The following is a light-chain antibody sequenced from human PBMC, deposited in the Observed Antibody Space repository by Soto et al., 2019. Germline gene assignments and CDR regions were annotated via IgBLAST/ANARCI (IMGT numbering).Light chain of an antibody. CDR1: SSDVGGYNY. CDR3: RSYTSSSTNV. J-gene: IGLJ1*01. Sequence: QSALTQPASVSGSPGQSITISCTGTSSDVGGYNYVSWYQQHPGKAPKLMIYEVSNRPSGVSNRFSGSKSGNTASLTISGLQAEDEADYYCRSYTSSSTNVFGTGTQLTVL. CDR2: EVS. V-gene: IGLV2-14*01.